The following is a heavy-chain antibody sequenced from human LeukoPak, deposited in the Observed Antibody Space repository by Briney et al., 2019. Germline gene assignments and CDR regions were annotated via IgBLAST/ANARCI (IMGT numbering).Heavy chain of an antibody. CDR1: GFTVSSNY. Sequence: GGSLRLSCAASGFTVSSNYMSWVRQAPGKGLEWVSVIYSGGGTYYADSVKGRFTISRDNSKNTLYLQMNSLRAEDTAVYYCARVSYGSGSYLDYWGQGTLVTVSS. J-gene: IGHJ4*02. CDR3: ARVSYGSGSYLDY. CDR2: IYSGGGT. V-gene: IGHV3-53*01. D-gene: IGHD3-10*01.